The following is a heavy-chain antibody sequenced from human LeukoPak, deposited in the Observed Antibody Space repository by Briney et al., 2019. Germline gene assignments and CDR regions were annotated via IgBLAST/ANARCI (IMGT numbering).Heavy chain of an antibody. CDR3: ARVIPGPGDTAMVP. J-gene: IGHJ5*02. D-gene: IGHD5-18*01. V-gene: IGHV3-30*04. Sequence: QPGGSLRLSCAASGFTFSSYAMHWVRQAPGKGLEWVAVISYDGSNKYYADSVKGRFTISRDNSKNTLYLQMNSLRAEDTAVYYCARVIPGPGDTAMVPWGQGTLVTVSS. CDR1: GFTFSSYA. CDR2: ISYDGSNK.